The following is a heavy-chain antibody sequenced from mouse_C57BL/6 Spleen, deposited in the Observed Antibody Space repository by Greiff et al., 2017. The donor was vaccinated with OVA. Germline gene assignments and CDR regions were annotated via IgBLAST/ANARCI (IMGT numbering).Heavy chain of an antibody. CDR2: IDPNSGGT. CDR3: ASSSTVGLDY. D-gene: IGHD1-1*01. Sequence: VQLQQPGAELVKPGASVKLSCKASGYTFTSYWMHWVKQRPGRGLEWIGSIDPNSGGTKYNEKFKSKATLTVDKPSSTAYMQLSSLTSEDSAVYYCASSSTVGLDYWGQGTTLTVSS. J-gene: IGHJ2*01. V-gene: IGHV1-72*01. CDR1: GYTFTSYW.